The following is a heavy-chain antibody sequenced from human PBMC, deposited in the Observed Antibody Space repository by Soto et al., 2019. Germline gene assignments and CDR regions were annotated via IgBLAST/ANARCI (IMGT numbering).Heavy chain of an antibody. Sequence: SVKVSCKASGGTFSSYAISWVRQAPGQGLEWMGGIIPIFGTANYAQKFQGRVTITADESTSTAYMELSSLRSEDTAVYYCARGGLMATTFDYWGQGTLVTVSS. V-gene: IGHV1-69*13. CDR3: ARGGLMATTFDY. CDR2: IIPIFGTA. CDR1: GGTFSSYA. J-gene: IGHJ4*02. D-gene: IGHD1-1*01.